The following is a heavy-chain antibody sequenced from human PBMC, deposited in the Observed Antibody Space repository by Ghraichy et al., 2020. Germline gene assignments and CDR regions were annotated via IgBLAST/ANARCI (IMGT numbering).Heavy chain of an antibody. Sequence: TNYNPSLKSRVTISVDTSKNQFSLKLSSVTAADTAVYYCARRRGGYCSGGSCPMLWYF. D-gene: IGHD2-15*01. CDR3: ARRRGGYCSGGSCPMLWYF. J-gene: IGHJ2*01. CDR2: T. V-gene: IGHV4-59*08.